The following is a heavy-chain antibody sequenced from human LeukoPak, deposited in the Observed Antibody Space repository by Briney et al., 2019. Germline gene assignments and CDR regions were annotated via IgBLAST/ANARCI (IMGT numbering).Heavy chain of an antibody. CDR3: ARSTSYSAAAGTPENAFDI. D-gene: IGHD6-13*01. V-gene: IGHV3-7*02. Sequence: GGSLRLSCAASGFTFSSSWMTWVRQAPGKGLEWVAHIKEDGTEEYYVDSVKGRFTISRDNAKNSLYLQMNSLRAEDTAVYYCARSTSYSAAAGTPENAFDIWGQGTMVTVSS. J-gene: IGHJ3*02. CDR2: IKEDGTEE. CDR1: GFTFSSSW.